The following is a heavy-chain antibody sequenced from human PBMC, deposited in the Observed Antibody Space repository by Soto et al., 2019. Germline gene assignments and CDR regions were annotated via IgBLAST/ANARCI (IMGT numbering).Heavy chain of an antibody. D-gene: IGHD2-15*01. Sequence: EVQLVESGGGLVQRGGSLRLSCAASGFTFGIYSMNWVRQAPGKGLEWISYINGSSSTMYYADSVKGRFIISSDNADNSLYLPMNSLRDADTAVYYCARGDRFRCSGDRCFSDGLFLSWGQGTLVTVSS. CDR1: GFTFGIYS. CDR2: INGSSSTM. CDR3: ARGDRFRCSGDRCFSDGLFLS. J-gene: IGHJ5*02. V-gene: IGHV3-48*02.